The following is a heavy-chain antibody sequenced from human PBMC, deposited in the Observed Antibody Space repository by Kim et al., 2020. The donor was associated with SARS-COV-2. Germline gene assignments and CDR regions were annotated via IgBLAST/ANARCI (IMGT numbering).Heavy chain of an antibody. CDR2: IYPGDSDT. D-gene: IGHD3-16*02. CDR3: ARPPDPHLTLNRYETDDAFDI. V-gene: IGHV5-51*01. Sequence: GESLKISCKGSGYSFTSYWIGWVRQMPGKGLEWMGIIYPGDSDTRYSPSFQGQVTISADKSISTAYLQWSSLKASDTAMYYCARPPDPHLTLNRYETDDAFDIWGQGTMVTVSS. CDR1: GYSFTSYW. J-gene: IGHJ3*02.